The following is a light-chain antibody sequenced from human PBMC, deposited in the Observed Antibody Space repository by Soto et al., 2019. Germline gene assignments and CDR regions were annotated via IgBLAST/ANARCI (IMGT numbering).Light chain of an antibody. CDR2: DVS. V-gene: IGLV2-14*01. CDR3: SSYTSSSTLPV. J-gene: IGLJ2*01. CDR1: SSDFGGYNY. Sequence: QSVLTQPASVSGSPGQSITIPCTGTSSDFGGYNYVSWYQRHPGKAPKLMIYDVSNRPSGVSNRFSGSKSGNTASLTISGLQAEDEADYYCSSYTSSSTLPVFGGGTKVTVL.